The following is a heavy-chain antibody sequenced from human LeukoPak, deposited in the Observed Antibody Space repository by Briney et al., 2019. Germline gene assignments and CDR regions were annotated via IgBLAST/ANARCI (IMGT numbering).Heavy chain of an antibody. CDR2: FYYTGST. D-gene: IGHD3-9*01. J-gene: IGHJ4*02. V-gene: IGHV4-59*08. CDR3: VRRVRYFGQNDY. CDR1: GASMSDYY. Sequence: SETLSLTCTVSGASMSDYYWSWIRQPPGKGLEWIGYFYYTGSTNYNPSLKSRVTMSVDTSKNQISLKLSSVTAADSAVYYCVRRVRYFGQNDYWGQGTLVTVSS.